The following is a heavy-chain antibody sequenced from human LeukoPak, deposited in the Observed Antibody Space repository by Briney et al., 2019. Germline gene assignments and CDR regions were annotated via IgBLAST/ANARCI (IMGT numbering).Heavy chain of an antibody. CDR1: GFTFSSYG. CDR2: ISGSGGST. J-gene: IGHJ5*02. CDR3: AKEGQYVVVPAASLDP. Sequence: PGGSLRLSCAASGFTFSSYGMSWVRQAPGKGLEWVSAISGSGGSTYYADSVKGRFTISRDNSKNTLYLQMNSLRAEDTAVYYCAKEGQYVVVPAASLDPWGQGILVTVSS. V-gene: IGHV3-23*01. D-gene: IGHD2-2*01.